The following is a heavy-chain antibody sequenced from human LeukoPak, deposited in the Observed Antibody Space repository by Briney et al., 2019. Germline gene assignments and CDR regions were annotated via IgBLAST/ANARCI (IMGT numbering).Heavy chain of an antibody. D-gene: IGHD3-16*02. CDR3: ARASYDYVWGSYRYLPRPFDY. CDR1: GGSISSSSYY. V-gene: IGHV4-39*07. CDR2: IYYSGST. Sequence: PSETLSLTCTVSGGSISSSSYYWGWIRQPPGKGLEWVGSIYYSGSTYYNPSLKSRVTISVDTSMTQFSLKLTSVPAADTAVYYCARASYDYVWGSYRYLPRPFDYWGQGTLVTVSS. J-gene: IGHJ4*02.